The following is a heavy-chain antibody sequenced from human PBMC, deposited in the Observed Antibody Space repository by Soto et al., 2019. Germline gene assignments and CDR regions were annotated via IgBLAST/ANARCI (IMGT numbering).Heavy chain of an antibody. CDR2: IYSSGST. CDR1: DGSICSWCYY. Sequence: PLSLTRTVSDGSICSWCYYWNMTRPHPGKGLEWIGYIYSSGSTYYNPSLNSRVTISVDTSKNQFSLRAEDTAVYYCAKQSGSVSYHNVGSGGHFDYWGQGTLVTVSS. CDR3: AKQSGSVSYHNVGSGGHFDY. D-gene: IGHD3-10*01. V-gene: IGHV4-31*03. J-gene: IGHJ4*02.